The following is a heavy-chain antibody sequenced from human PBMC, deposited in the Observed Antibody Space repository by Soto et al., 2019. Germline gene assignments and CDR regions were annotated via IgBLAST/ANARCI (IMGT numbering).Heavy chain of an antibody. CDR2: ISYDGSNK. V-gene: IGHV3-30*18. D-gene: IGHD3-10*01. CDR3: AKGPSYYYGSGSSTTLDY. CDR1: GFTFSSYG. Sequence: GGSLRLSCAASGFTFSSYGMHWVRQAPGKGLEWVAVISYDGSNKYYADSVKGRFTISRDNSKNTLYLQMNSLRAEDTAVYYCAKGPSYYYGSGSSTTLDYWGQGTLVTVSS. J-gene: IGHJ4*02.